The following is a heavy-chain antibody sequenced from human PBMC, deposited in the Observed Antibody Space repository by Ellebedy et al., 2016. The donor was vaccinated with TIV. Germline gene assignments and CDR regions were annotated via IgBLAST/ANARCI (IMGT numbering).Heavy chain of an antibody. J-gene: IGHJ4*02. CDR2: INPVDGDT. Sequence: ASVKVSCKTSGYRFSNYAIHWVRQAPGQRLEWMGWINPVDGDTKYSQKFQDRLTISRDTPATTAYMALSRLRSEDTAVYYCASGPSNAFWGQGSLVTVSS. D-gene: IGHD2-2*01. V-gene: IGHV1-3*01. CDR3: ASGPSNAF. CDR1: GYRFSNYA.